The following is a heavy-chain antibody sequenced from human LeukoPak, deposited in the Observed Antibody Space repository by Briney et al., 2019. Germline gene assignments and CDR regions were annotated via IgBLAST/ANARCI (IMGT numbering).Heavy chain of an antibody. D-gene: IGHD1-7*01. V-gene: IGHV1-69*05. CDR2: IIPIFGTA. CDR3: ARGPLTGTTEGYGYYYYMDV. Sequence: GASVKVSCKASGGTFSSYAISWVRQAPGQGLEWMGGIIPIFGTANYAQKFQGRVTITTDESTSTAYMELSSLRSEDTAVYYCARGPLTGTTEGYGYYYYMDVWGKGTTVTVSS. J-gene: IGHJ6*03. CDR1: GGTFSSYA.